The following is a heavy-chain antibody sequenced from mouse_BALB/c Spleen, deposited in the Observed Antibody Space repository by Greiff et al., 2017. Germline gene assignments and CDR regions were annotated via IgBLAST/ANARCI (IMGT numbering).Heavy chain of an antibody. V-gene: IGHV5-9-4*01. Sequence: EVKLMESGGGLVKPGGSLKLSCAASGFTFSSYAMSWVRQSPEKRLEWVAEISSGGSYTYYPDTVTGRFTISRDNAKNTLYLEMSSLRSEDTAMYYCARYGYVRAMDYWGQGTSVTVSS. D-gene: IGHD1-2*01. J-gene: IGHJ4*01. CDR3: ARYGYVRAMDY. CDR1: GFTFSSYA. CDR2: ISSGGSYT.